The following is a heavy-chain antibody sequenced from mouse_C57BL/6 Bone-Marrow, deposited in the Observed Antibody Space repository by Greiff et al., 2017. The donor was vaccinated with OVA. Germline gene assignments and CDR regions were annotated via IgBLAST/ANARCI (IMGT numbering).Heavy chain of an antibody. CDR2: IYPGNSDT. CDR1: GYTFTSYW. J-gene: IGHJ4*01. D-gene: IGHD2-1*01. Sequence: VQLQQSGTVLARPGASVKMSCKTSGYTFTSYWMHWVQQRPGQGLEWIGAIYPGNSDTSYNQKFKGKAKLTAVTSASTAYMELSSLTNEDSAVYYCTRKNGNYVYYAMDYWGQGTSVTVSS. V-gene: IGHV1-5*01. CDR3: TRKNGNYVYYAMDY.